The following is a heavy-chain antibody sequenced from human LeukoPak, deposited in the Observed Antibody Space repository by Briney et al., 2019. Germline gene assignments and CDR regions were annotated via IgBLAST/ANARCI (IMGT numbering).Heavy chain of an antibody. J-gene: IGHJ4*02. V-gene: IGHV3-21*01. CDR1: GLTFSGYS. CDR2: ISSSSSYI. Sequence: NPGGSLRLSCAASGLTFSGYSMNWVRQAPGKGLEWVSSISSSSSYIFYADSVKGRFTISRDNAKSSLYLQMNSLRAEDTAVYYCATDRDSSTSWLFHYWGQGTLVTVSS. D-gene: IGHD6-13*01. CDR3: ATDRDSSTSWLFHY.